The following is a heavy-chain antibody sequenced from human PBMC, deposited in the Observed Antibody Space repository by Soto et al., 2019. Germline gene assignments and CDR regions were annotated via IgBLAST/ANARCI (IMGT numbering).Heavy chain of an antibody. CDR3: ARPRGDYGYFDY. Sequence: VESLTISCKVSGYSFTSYWIGWVRQMPGKGLECMGIIYPGDSDTIYSPSFQGQVTISADKSISTAYLQWSSLKASDTAMYYCARPRGDYGYFDYWGQGTLVTVSS. V-gene: IGHV5-51*01. J-gene: IGHJ4*02. D-gene: IGHD4-17*01. CDR2: IYPGDSDT. CDR1: GYSFTSYW.